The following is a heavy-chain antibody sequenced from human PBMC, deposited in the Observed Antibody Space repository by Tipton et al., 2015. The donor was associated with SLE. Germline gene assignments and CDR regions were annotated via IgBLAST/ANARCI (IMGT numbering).Heavy chain of an antibody. V-gene: IGHV3-7*01. CDR1: GFTFSNYW. CDR3: ARDPGSFGYYYYYMDV. CDR2: IKEDGSQK. D-gene: IGHD3-16*01. Sequence: AVSGFTFSNYWMSWVRQAPGKGLEWVANIKEDGSQKNYMDSVRGRFTISRDNAKNTLYLQMNSLRAEDTAVYYCARDPGSFGYYYYYMDVWGKGTTVTVSS. J-gene: IGHJ6*03.